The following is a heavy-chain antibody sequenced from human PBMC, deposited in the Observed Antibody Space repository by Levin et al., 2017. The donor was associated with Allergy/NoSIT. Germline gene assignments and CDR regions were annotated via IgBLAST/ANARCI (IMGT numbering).Heavy chain of an antibody. Sequence: SQTLSLTCSVSGDSVTRTSSYWGWIRQPPGKGLEWIVSIHYSWSPSSHPSLKSRVTVSGDTAKNQFSLRLTSVTAADTAVYYCARLNYPDSLNFHGMDVWGQGTTVTVSS. CDR2: IHYSWSP. D-gene: IGHD4-17*01. J-gene: IGHJ6*02. CDR1: GDSVTRTSSY. V-gene: IGHV4-39*01. CDR3: ARLNYPDSLNFHGMDV.